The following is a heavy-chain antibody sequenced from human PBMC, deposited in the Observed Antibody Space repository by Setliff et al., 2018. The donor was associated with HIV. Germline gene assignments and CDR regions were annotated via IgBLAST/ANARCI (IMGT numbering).Heavy chain of an antibody. V-gene: IGHV4-34*01. CDR1: GGSFTDIGGSFTDYY. D-gene: IGHD3-10*01. CDR2: INHSGST. J-gene: IGHJ4*02. CDR3: ARDTSGGY. Sequence: PSETLSLTCAVFGGSFTDIGGSFTDYYWIWIRQPPGKGLEWIGEINHSGSTHYNPSLKSRVTISLDTSKNQFSLKLTSVTAADTAVYYCARDTSGGYWGQGTLVTVSS.